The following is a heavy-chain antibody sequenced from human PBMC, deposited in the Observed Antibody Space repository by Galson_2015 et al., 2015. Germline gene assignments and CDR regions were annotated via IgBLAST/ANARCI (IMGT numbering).Heavy chain of an antibody. Sequence: LRLSCAASGFTVSSNYLSWVRQAPGKGLEWVSVIYSGGSTYYADSVKGRFTISRDNSKNTLYLQMNSLRAEDTAVYYCAREVITMIGHRYFDYWGQGTLVTVSS. D-gene: IGHD3-22*01. J-gene: IGHJ4*02. CDR2: IYSGGST. CDR1: GFTVSSNY. V-gene: IGHV3-53*01. CDR3: AREVITMIGHRYFDY.